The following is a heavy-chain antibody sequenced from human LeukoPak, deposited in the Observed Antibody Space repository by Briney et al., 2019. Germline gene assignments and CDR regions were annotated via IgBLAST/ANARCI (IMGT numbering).Heavy chain of an antibody. D-gene: IGHD1-26*01. V-gene: IGHV3-30*18. CDR3: AKDPHHSGSYWMSYYFDY. CDR2: ISYDGSNK. J-gene: IGHJ4*02. Sequence: PGGSLRLSCAASGFTFSSYGMHWVRQAPGKGLEWVAVISYDGSNKYYADSVKGRFTISRDNSKNTLYLQMNSLRAEDTAVYYCAKDPHHSGSYWMSYYFDYWGQGTLVTVSS. CDR1: GFTFSSYG.